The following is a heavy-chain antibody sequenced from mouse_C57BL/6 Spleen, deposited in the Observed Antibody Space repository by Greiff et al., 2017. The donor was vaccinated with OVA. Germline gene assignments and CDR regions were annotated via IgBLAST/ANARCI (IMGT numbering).Heavy chain of an antibody. CDR1: GFTFSDYG. Sequence: DVMLVESGGGLVKPGGSLKLSCAASGFTFSDYGMHWVRQAPEKGLEWVAYISSGSSTIYYADTVKGRFTISRDNAKNTLFLQMTSLRSEDTAMYYCASLTLLDYWGQGTTLTVSS. V-gene: IGHV5-17*01. CDR2: ISSGSSTI. CDR3: ASLTLLDY. J-gene: IGHJ2*01. D-gene: IGHD4-1*01.